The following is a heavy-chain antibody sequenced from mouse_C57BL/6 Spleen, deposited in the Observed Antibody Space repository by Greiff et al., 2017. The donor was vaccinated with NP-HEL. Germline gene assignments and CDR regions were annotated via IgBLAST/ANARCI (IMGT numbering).Heavy chain of an antibody. Sequence: VQLQQSGAELVRPGASVKLSCTASGFNIKDDYMHWVKQRPEQGLEWIGWIDPENGDTEYASKFQGKATIAADTSSNTAYLQLSSLTSEDTAVYYCTTGGFAYWGQGTLVTVSA. CDR2: IDPENGDT. CDR1: GFNIKDDY. J-gene: IGHJ3*01. CDR3: TTGGFAY. V-gene: IGHV14-4*01.